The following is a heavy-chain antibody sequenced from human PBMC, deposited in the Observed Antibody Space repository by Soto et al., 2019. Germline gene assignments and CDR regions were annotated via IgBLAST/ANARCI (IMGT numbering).Heavy chain of an antibody. Sequence: QVQLVQSGAEVKKPGSSVKVSCKASGGTFSSYAISWVRQAPGQGLEWMGGIIPIFGTANYAQKFQGRVTITADDSTSTAYMELSSLRSEDTAVYYCAVDTAMAAVTTRAGFDYWGQGTLVTVSS. CDR1: GGTFSSYA. V-gene: IGHV1-69*12. CDR2: IIPIFGTA. CDR3: AVDTAMAAVTTRAGFDY. D-gene: IGHD5-18*01. J-gene: IGHJ4*02.